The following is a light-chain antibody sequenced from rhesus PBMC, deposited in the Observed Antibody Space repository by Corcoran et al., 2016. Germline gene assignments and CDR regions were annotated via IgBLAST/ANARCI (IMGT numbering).Light chain of an antibody. CDR3: LQHNSYPFT. V-gene: IGKV1-28*03. Sequence: DIQMTQSPSSLSASVGDTVTITCRASQGISSYLNWFQQKPGKAPKLLIYDASSLESGVPSRFSGSGSGTYFTLTISSLQPEEFAAYYCLQHNSYPFTFGPVTKLDIK. CDR1: QGISSY. CDR2: DAS. J-gene: IGKJ3*01.